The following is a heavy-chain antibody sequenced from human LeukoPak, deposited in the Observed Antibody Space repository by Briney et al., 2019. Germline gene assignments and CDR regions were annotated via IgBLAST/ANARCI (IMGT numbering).Heavy chain of an antibody. CDR3: ARGGRSLPRLTSWFDP. CDR2: INHSGST. V-gene: IGHV4-34*01. D-gene: IGHD5-12*01. CDR1: GGSFSGYY. J-gene: IGHJ5*02. Sequence: SETLSLTCAVYGGSFSGYYWSWIRQPPGKGLEWIGEINHSGSTNYNPSLKSRVTISVDTSKNQFSLKLSSVTAADTAVYYCARGGRSLPRLTSWFDPWGQGTLVTVSS.